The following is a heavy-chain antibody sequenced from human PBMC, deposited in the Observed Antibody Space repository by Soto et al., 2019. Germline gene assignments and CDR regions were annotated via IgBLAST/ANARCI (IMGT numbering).Heavy chain of an antibody. Sequence: GGSLRPSCASSGFTFSSYDMNWVRQAPGKGLEWVSYISSSGSTIYYADSVKGRFTISRDNAKNSLYLQMNSLGAEDTAVYYCARDPRGGAVAGSDYYHGMDVWGQGT. V-gene: IGHV3-48*03. CDR2: ISSSGSTI. J-gene: IGHJ6*02. D-gene: IGHD6-19*01. CDR3: ARDPRGGAVAGSDYYHGMDV. CDR1: GFTFSSYD.